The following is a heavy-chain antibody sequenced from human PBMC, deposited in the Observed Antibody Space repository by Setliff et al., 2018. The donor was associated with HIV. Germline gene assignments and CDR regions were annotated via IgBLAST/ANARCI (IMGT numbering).Heavy chain of an antibody. Sequence: PSETLSLTCPVSGRSISTSRYYWGWLRQPPGKGLEWIGSINYRGNTYYNPPLKSRAAISVDTSKNQISLKLSSVTAADTAVYYCASLDGSESPYIYYYYMDVWGEGTAVTVSS. CDR1: GRSISTSRYY. CDR3: ASLDGSESPYIYYYYMDV. D-gene: IGHD3-10*01. CDR2: INYRGNT. J-gene: IGHJ6*03. V-gene: IGHV4-39*01.